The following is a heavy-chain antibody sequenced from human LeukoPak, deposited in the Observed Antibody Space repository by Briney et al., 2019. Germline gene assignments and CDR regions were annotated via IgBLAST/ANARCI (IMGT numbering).Heavy chain of an antibody. V-gene: IGHV3-30*02. CDR2: IRYDGSNK. CDR1: GFTFSSYG. CDR3: AKGCIAAAGNRCGMDV. Sequence: GGSLRLSCAASGFTFSSYGMHWVRQAPGKGLEWVAFIRYDGSNKYYADSVKGRFTISRDNSKNTLYLQMNSLRAEDTAVYYCAKGCIAAAGNRCGMDVWGQGTTVTVSS. D-gene: IGHD6-13*01. J-gene: IGHJ6*02.